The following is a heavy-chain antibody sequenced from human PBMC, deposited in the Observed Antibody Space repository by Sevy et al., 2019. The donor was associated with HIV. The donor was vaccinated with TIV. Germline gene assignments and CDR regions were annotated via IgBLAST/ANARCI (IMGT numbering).Heavy chain of an antibody. CDR3: ARRQVGATFYYFDY. CDR2: INHSGST. J-gene: IGHJ4*02. CDR1: GGSFSGYY. Sequence: SETLSLTCAVYGGSFSGYYWSWIRQPPGKGLEWIGEINHSGSTNYNPSLKSRVTISVDTSKNQFSLKLSSVTAADTDVYYCARRQVGATFYYFDYWGQGTLVTVSS. V-gene: IGHV4-34*01. D-gene: IGHD1-26*01.